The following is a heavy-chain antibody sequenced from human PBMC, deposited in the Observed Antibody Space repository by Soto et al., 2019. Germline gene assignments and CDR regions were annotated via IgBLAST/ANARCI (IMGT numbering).Heavy chain of an antibody. V-gene: IGHV3-74*01. Sequence: EVQLVESGGALVQPGGSLRLSCAASGFTFSNYWMHWVRQAPGKGLVWISRMNSDGSNTVYADAVKGRFTISRNNAKNTPYLQMNSMRVEHTAVYYCATSKGCGSNSPTTHWRQGTLVTVAS. CDR3: ATSKGCGSNSPTTH. CDR1: GFTFSNYW. CDR2: MNSDGSNT. J-gene: IGHJ4*02. D-gene: IGHD1-26*01.